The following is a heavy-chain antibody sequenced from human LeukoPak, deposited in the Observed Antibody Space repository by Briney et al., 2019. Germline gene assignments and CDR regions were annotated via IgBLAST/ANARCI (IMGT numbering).Heavy chain of an antibody. CDR1: GGSISSYY. Sequence: PSETLSLTCTVSGGSISSYYWSWIRQPPGKGLEWIGYIYYSGSTNYNPSLKSRVTISVDTSKNQFSLKLSSVTAADTAVYYCARLVGARGTQIDYWGQGTLVTVSS. CDR2: IYYSGST. CDR3: ARLVGARGTQIDY. D-gene: IGHD1-26*01. V-gene: IGHV4-59*08. J-gene: IGHJ4*02.